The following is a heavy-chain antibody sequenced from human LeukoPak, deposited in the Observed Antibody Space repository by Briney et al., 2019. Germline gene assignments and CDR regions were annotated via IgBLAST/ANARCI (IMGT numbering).Heavy chain of an antibody. CDR3: ARNEHYDSWSGYLGFFDY. V-gene: IGHV1-8*03. CDR1: GYTFTSYD. D-gene: IGHD3-3*01. Sequence: ASVKVSCKASGYTFTSYDINWVRQATGQGLEWMGWMNPNSGNTGYAQKFQGRVTITRNTSISTAYMELSSLRSEDTAVYYCARNEHYDSWSGYLGFFDYWGQGSLVTVSS. CDR2: MNPNSGNT. J-gene: IGHJ4*02.